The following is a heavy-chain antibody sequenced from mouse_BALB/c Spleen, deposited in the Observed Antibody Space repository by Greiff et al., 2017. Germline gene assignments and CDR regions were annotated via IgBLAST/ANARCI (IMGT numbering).Heavy chain of an antibody. CDR2: IDPENGDT. Sequence: VTLKESGAELVRSGASVKLSCTASGFNIKDYYMHWVKQRPEQGLEWIGWIDPENGDTEYAPKFQGKATMTADTSSNTAYLQLSSLTSEDTAVYYCARIWFDYWGQGTTLTVSS. J-gene: IGHJ2*01. CDR3: ARIWFDY. CDR1: GFNIKDYY. D-gene: IGHD3-3*01. V-gene: IGHV14-4*02.